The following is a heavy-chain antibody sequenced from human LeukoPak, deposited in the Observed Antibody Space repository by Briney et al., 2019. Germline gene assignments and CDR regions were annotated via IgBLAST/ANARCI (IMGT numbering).Heavy chain of an antibody. D-gene: IGHD6-19*01. J-gene: IGHJ4*02. CDR3: AKELRSHTGWPFDY. Sequence: GGSLRLSCAASGFTFRSYTMSWVRQAPGGGLEWVSAIDGLGYSTYYVDSVNGRFTISRDNSQNTLYLEMNSLTAEDTAVYYCAKELRSHTGWPFDYWGQGALVTVSS. V-gene: IGHV3-23*01. CDR2: IDGLGYST. CDR1: GFTFRSYT.